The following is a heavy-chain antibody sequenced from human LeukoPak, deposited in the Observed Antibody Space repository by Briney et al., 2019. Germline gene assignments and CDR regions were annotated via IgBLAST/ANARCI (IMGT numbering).Heavy chain of an antibody. J-gene: IGHJ4*02. CDR2: IYSGGST. Sequence: GGSLRLSCVASGFTVSSKYMNWVRQAPGKGLEWVSLIYSGGSTYYADSVKGRFTISRDNSKNTLYLQMNSPRAEDTAVYYCTREVAAAFHDYWGQGTLVTVSS. V-gene: IGHV3-53*01. CDR1: GFTVSSKY. CDR3: TREVAAAFHDY. D-gene: IGHD6-13*01.